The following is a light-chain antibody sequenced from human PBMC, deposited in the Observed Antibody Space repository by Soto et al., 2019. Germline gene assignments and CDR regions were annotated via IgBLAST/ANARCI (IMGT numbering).Light chain of an antibody. V-gene: IGKV3-15*01. J-gene: IGKJ5*01. CDR2: DAS. Sequence: IVKVGAPGSDYESARETGTLCCWASQSVSSNLAWYQQKPGQAPRLLISDASTRATGIPARFSGSGSGTEFTLTVSSLQSEHFAVYSCQQYIKWPITFGQGTRLEIK. CDR1: QSVSSN. CDR3: QQYIKWPIT.